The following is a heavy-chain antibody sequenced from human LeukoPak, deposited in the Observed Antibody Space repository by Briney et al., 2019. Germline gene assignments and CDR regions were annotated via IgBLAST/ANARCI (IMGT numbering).Heavy chain of an antibody. CDR3: ARARMATIRGYYFDY. D-gene: IGHD5-24*01. V-gene: IGHV4-59*01. J-gene: IGHJ4*02. CDR1: GGSISSYY. Sequence: SETLSLTCTVSGGSISSYYWSWIRQPPGKGLEWIGYIYYSGSTNYNPALKSRVTISVDTSKNQFSLKLSSATAADTAVYYCARARMATIRGYYFDYWGQGTLVTVSS. CDR2: IYYSGST.